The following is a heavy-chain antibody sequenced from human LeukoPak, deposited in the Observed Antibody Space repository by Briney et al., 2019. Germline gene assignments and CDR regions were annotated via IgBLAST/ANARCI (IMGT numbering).Heavy chain of an antibody. CDR2: IIPMFGAA. D-gene: IGHD6-6*01. V-gene: IGHV1-69*05. J-gene: IGHJ6*03. CDR3: ERGDSSSSVYYYYMDV. Sequence: SVKVSCKVSGGTFRSYAISWVRQAPGQGLEWMGGIIPMFGAANYAPKFRDRVTITTDDSTSTAYMELSSLRSEDTAMYYCERGDSSSSVYYYYMDVWGKGTTVTVSS. CDR1: GGTFRSYA.